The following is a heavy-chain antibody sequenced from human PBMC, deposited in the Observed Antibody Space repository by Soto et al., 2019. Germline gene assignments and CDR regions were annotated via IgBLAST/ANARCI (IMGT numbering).Heavy chain of an antibody. J-gene: IGHJ6*02. Sequence: GGSLTLSCAASGLTFSRYSMNWVRQAPGKGLAWVSYISSSSSTIYYADSVKGRFTISRDNAKNSLYLQWSSLKASDTAMYYCARRGRVAATRGHYYYGMDVWGQGTTVTVSS. D-gene: IGHD2-15*01. V-gene: IGHV3-48*01. CDR2: ISSSSSTI. CDR3: ARRGRVAATRGHYYYGMDV. CDR1: GLTFSRYS.